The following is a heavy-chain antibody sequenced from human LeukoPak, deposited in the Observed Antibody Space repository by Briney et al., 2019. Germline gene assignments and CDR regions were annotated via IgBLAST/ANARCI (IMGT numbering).Heavy chain of an antibody. Sequence: SQTLSLTCAISGDSVSSSSGAWNWIRQSPSRGLEWLGRTYYRSKWYNDYAVSVKSRITINPDTSKSQFSLQLNSVTPEDTAVYYCARRGSDSFYSALDIWGQGTMVTVSS. CDR1: GDSVSSSSGA. D-gene: IGHD2-2*01. V-gene: IGHV6-1*01. CDR2: TYYRSKWYN. CDR3: ARRGSDSFYSALDI. J-gene: IGHJ3*02.